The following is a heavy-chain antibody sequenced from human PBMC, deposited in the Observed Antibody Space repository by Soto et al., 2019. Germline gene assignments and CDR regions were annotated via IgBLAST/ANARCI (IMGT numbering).Heavy chain of an antibody. CDR1: GGSISSSSYY. CDR2: IYYSGST. CDR3: ARAGVAYLIRGGMDV. Sequence: SETLSLTCTVSGGSISSSSYYWGWIRQPPGKRLEWIGSIYYSGSTYYNPSLKSRVTISVDTSKNQFSLKLSSVTAADTAVYYCARAGVAYLIRGGMDVWGQGTTVTVSS. D-gene: IGHD3-10*01. V-gene: IGHV4-39*07. J-gene: IGHJ6*02.